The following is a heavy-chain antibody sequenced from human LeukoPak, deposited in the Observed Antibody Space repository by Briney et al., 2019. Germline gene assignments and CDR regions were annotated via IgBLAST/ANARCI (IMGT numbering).Heavy chain of an antibody. V-gene: IGHV3-48*01. CDR2: ISSSSSTI. J-gene: IGHJ4*02. CDR3: ARIPYYCGSGSLI. Sequence: GGSLRLSCAASGFTFSSYSMNWVRQAPGKGLEWVSYISSSSSTIYYADSVKGRFTISRDNAKNSLYLQMNSLRAEDTAVYYCARIPYYCGSGSLIWGQGTLVTVSS. D-gene: IGHD3-10*01. CDR1: GFTFSSYS.